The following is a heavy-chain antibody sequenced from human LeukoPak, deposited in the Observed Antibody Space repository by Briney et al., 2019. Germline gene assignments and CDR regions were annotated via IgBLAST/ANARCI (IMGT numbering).Heavy chain of an antibody. D-gene: IGHD1-26*01. V-gene: IGHV3-30-3*01. CDR2: ISYDGSNK. CDR1: GFTFSSYA. CDR3: ARLVGATERSDY. J-gene: IGHJ4*02. Sequence: PGRSLRLSCAASGFTFSSYAMHWVRQAPGKGLEWVAVISYDGSNKYYADSVKGRFTISRDNSKNTLYLQMNSLRAEDTAVYYCARLVGATERSDYWGQGTLVTVSS.